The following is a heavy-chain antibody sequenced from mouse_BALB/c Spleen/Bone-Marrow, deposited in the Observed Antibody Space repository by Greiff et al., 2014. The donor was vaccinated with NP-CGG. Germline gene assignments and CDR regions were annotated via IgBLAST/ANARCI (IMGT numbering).Heavy chain of an antibody. J-gene: IGHJ4*01. CDR2: INPSTSYT. CDR3: ARPENDDAMDD. CDR1: GSTFTSYW. D-gene: IGHD2-12*01. Sequence: QVHLQQSGAGLAQPGASLKMSCAASGSTFTSYWMHWVRQSPGQGLEWIGYINPSTSYTEYNQTFKDKSILTADNSSNTAYMQLRSLTTEDSAVYYCARPENDDAMDDWGQGTSVTVAS. V-gene: IGHV1-7*01.